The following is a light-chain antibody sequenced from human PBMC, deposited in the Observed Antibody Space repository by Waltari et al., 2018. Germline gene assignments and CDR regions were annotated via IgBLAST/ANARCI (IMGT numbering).Light chain of an antibody. Sequence: QLVLTQSPSASASLGPSVKLTSTLSSGHSRTFIAWLQQQPEKGPRYLMKVNSDGSHSKGDKIPDRFSGSSSGAEHYLTISSLQSEDEADYYCQTGGHGTWVFGGGTKLTVL. CDR3: QTGGHGTWV. CDR2: VNSDGSH. V-gene: IGLV4-69*01. J-gene: IGLJ3*02. CDR1: SGHSRTF.